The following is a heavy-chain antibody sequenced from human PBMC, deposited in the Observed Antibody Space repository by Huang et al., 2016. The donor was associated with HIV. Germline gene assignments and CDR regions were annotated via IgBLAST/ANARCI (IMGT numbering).Heavy chain of an antibody. CDR1: GYTLTELS. J-gene: IGHJ3*02. Sequence: QVQLVQSGAEVKKSGASVKVSCKVSGYTLTELSIHGVRQGPGKGLEWMGGFAPEHGETTYAQNFQGRVTMTEDASTDTAYMELNSLRSEDTAVYYCATGFDTYYDIWGQGTMVIASS. V-gene: IGHV1-24*01. CDR3: ATGFDTYYDI. D-gene: IGHD2-21*01. CDR2: FAPEHGET.